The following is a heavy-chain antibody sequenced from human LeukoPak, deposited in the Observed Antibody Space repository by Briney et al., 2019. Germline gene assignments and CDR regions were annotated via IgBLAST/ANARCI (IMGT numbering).Heavy chain of an antibody. D-gene: IGHD6-13*01. CDR2: IYSTGST. CDR1: GGSINFYY. J-gene: IGHJ4*02. Sequence: PSETLSLTCTVSGGSINFYYWSWNRQPAGKGLEWIGRIYSTGSTNYSPSLKSRVTMSVDKSKNQFSLNLSSVTAADTAVYYCARGIADPYSFDSWGQGTLVTVSS. V-gene: IGHV4-4*07. CDR3: ARGIADPYSFDS.